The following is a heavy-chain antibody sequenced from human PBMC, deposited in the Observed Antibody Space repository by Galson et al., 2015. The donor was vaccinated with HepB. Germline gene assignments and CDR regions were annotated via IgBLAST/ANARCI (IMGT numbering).Heavy chain of an antibody. CDR2: IYWDDDK. J-gene: IGHJ4*02. D-gene: IGHD4-17*01. CDR1: GFSLSTSGVG. V-gene: IGHV2-5*02. CDR3: ARHGDYAGFLDY. Sequence: PALVKPTQTLTLTCTFSGFSLSTSGVGVGWIRQPPGKALEWLALIYWDDDKRYSPSLKSRLTITKDTSKNQVVLTMTNMDPVDTATYYCARHGDYAGFLDYWGQGTLVTVSS.